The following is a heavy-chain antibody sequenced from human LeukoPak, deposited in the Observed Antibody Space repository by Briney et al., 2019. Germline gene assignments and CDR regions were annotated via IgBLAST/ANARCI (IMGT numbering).Heavy chain of an antibody. D-gene: IGHD3-22*01. CDR2: IHAIGST. J-gene: IGHJ3*01. V-gene: IGHV4-4*07. Sequence: ASETLSLTCTVSGGPMSDSYWYWIRDSAATGMEWIGRIHAIGSTNYNPSLKSRVIISLDTSKNQFSLSLSAVTAADTATYYCPRILDRDAWGQGTLVTVSP. CDR1: GGPMSDSY. CDR3: PRILDRDA.